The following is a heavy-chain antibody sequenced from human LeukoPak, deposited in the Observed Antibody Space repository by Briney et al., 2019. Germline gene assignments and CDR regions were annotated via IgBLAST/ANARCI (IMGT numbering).Heavy chain of an antibody. J-gene: IGHJ3*02. CDR3: ARDPYYDFWSGYGTEAFDI. CDR2: ISGSGTYI. D-gene: IGHD3-3*01. Sequence: GGSLRLSCVASGFTFSNYNMSWVRQAPGKGLEWVSSISGSGTYIYYADSLKGRFTISRDNAKNSLYLQMNSLRAEDTAVYYCARDPYYDFWSGYGTEAFDIWGQGTMVTVSS. CDR1: GFTFSNYN. V-gene: IGHV3-21*01.